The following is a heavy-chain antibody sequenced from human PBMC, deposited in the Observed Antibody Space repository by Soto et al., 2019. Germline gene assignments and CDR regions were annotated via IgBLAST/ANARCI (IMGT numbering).Heavy chain of an antibody. CDR3: ARGVNDYVWGSYRENWFDP. CDR2: INHSGST. Sequence: ETLSLTCAAYGGSFSGYYWSWIRQPPGKGLEWIGEINHSGSTNYNPSLKSRVTISVDTSKNQFSLKLSSMTAADTVVYYCARGVNDYVWGSYRENWFDPWGQGTLVSVSS. J-gene: IGHJ5*02. CDR1: GGSFSGYY. V-gene: IGHV4-34*01. D-gene: IGHD3-16*02.